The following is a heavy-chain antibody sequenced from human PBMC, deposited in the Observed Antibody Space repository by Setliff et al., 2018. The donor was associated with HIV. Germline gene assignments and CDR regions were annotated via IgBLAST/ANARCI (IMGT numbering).Heavy chain of an antibody. V-gene: IGHV4-39*07. Sequence: SETLSLTCAVSGGSISSYYWGWIRQPPGQGPEWIGSVYYTGSTYYSLSLNSRVTISVDTSKNQFSLKLSSVTAADTAVYYCARGGYIAARFYYFDYWGQGLLVTVSS. CDR3: ARGGYIAARFYYFDY. CDR2: VYYTGST. D-gene: IGHD6-6*01. J-gene: IGHJ4*02. CDR1: GGSISSYY.